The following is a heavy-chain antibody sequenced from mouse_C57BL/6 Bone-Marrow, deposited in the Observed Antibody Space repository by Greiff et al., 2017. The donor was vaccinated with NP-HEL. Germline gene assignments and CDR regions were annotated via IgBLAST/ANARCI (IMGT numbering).Heavy chain of an antibody. CDR2: ISDGGSYT. CDR1: GFTFSSYA. Sequence: EVQGVESGGGLVKPGGSLKLSCAASGFTFSSYAMSWVRQTPEKRLEWVATISDGGSYTYYPDNVKGRFTISRDNAKNNLYLQMSHLKSEDTAMYYCARDGYPWYFDVWGTGTTVTVSS. V-gene: IGHV5-4*01. D-gene: IGHD2-2*01. CDR3: ARDGYPWYFDV. J-gene: IGHJ1*03.